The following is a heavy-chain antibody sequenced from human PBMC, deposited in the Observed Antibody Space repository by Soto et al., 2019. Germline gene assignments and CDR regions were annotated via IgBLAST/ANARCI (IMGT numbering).Heavy chain of an antibody. Sequence: SVKVSCKASGGTFSSYAISWVRQAPGQGLEWMGGIIPIFGTENYAQKFQGRVTITADESTRTAYMELSSLRSEDTAVYYCARVEGEGLLDYWGQGTLVTVSS. CDR1: GGTFSSYA. J-gene: IGHJ4*02. D-gene: IGHD3-10*01. CDR2: IIPIFGTE. V-gene: IGHV1-69*13. CDR3: ARVEGEGLLDY.